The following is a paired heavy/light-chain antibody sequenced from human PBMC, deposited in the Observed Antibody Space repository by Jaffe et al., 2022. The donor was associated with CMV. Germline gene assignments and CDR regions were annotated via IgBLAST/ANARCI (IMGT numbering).Light chain of an antibody. CDR1: ALPKQY. CDR3: QSADSSGTYEVV. Sequence: SYELTQPPSVSVSPGQTARITCSGDALPKQYGYWYQQKPGQAPVLVIYKDSERPSGIPERFSGSSSGTTVTLTISGVQAEDEADYYCQSADSSGTYEVVFGGGTKLTVL. CDR2: KDS. V-gene: IGLV3-25*03. J-gene: IGLJ2*01.
Heavy chain of an antibody. V-gene: IGHV1-2*02. CDR2: INPNSGGT. CDR3: ARDPYHDSSGYYAYFDY. D-gene: IGHD3-22*01. J-gene: IGHJ4*02. CDR1: GYTFTDYY. Sequence: QVQLVQSGAEVTKPGASVKVSCKASGYTFTDYYMHWVRQAPGQGLEYMGWINPNSGGTNYAQKFQGRVTMTRDTSISTAYMELSRLRSDDTAVYYCARDPYHDSSGYYAYFDYWGQGTLVTVSS.